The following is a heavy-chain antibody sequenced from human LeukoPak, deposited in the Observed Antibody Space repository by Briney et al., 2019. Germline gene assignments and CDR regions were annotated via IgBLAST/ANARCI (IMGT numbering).Heavy chain of an antibody. J-gene: IGHJ5*02. CDR1: GGSISTYY. V-gene: IGHV4-59*01. CDR3: ARVYSGHRANWFDP. D-gene: IGHD6-19*01. CDR2: VYYSGST. Sequence: SETLSLTCTGSGGSISTYYWSWIRQPPGKGLEWIGYVYYSGSTNYNPSLMSRVTISVDTSENQFSLKMSSVTAADTAMYYCARVYSGHRANWFDPWGQGTLVTVSS.